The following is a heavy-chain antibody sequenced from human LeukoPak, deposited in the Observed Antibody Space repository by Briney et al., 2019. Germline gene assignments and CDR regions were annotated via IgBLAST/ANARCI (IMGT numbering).Heavy chain of an antibody. V-gene: IGHV1-2*02. CDR3: ARTESFSSGPFDY. CDR1: GYTLTELS. Sequence: ASVKVSCKVSGYTLTELSMHWLRQAPGQGLEWMGWINPNSGSTNYAQKFQGRVTMTRDTSITTAYMELSRLRSDDTAVCYCARTESFSSGPFDYWGQGTLVTVSS. CDR2: INPNSGST. D-gene: IGHD6-19*01. J-gene: IGHJ4*02.